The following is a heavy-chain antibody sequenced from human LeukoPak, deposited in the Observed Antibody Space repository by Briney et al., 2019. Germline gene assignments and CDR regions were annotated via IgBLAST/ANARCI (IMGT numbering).Heavy chain of an antibody. V-gene: IGHV4-39*07. Sequence: SETLSLTCTVSGGSINSHSYHWGWIRQPPGKGLEWIGSIYYSGSTYYNPSLKSRITISIDTSKNQFSLRLSSVTAADTAVYYCATWRGVFDWGQGTLVTVSS. CDR2: IYYSGST. D-gene: IGHD3-10*01. CDR3: ATWRGVFD. CDR1: GGSINSHSYH. J-gene: IGHJ4*02.